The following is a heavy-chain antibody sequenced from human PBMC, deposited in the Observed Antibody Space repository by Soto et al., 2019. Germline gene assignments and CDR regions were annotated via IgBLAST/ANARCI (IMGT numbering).Heavy chain of an antibody. Sequence: SETLSLTCTVSGGSISSGGYYWSWIRQHPGKGLEWIGYIYYSGSTYYNPSLKSRVTISVDTSKNQFSLKLSSVTAADTAVYYFARMISSWTYFYYYYYLGVWGKGTTVTVSS. CDR3: ARMISSWTYFYYYYYLGV. CDR1: GGSISSGGYY. D-gene: IGHD6-13*01. CDR2: IYYSGST. J-gene: IGHJ6*03. V-gene: IGHV4-31*03.